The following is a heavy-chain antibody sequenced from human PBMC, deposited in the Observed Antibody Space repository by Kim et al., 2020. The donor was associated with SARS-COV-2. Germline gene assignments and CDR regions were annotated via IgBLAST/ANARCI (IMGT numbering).Heavy chain of an antibody. CDR2: INPSGGST. D-gene: IGHD1-26*01. CDR1: GYTFTSYY. V-gene: IGHV1-46*01. Sequence: ASVKVSCKASGYTFTSYYMHWVRQAPGQGLEWMGIINPSGGSTSYAQKFQGRVTMTRDTSTSTVYMELSSLRSEDTAVYYCARDWPIEGPVGPSHNWFDPWGQGTLVTVSS. J-gene: IGHJ5*02. CDR3: ARDWPIEGPVGPSHNWFDP.